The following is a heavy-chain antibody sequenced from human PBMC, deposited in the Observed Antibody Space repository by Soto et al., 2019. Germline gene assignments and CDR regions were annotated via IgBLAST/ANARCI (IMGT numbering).Heavy chain of an antibody. CDR3: ARLTSSGWYLDAFDI. D-gene: IGHD6-19*01. V-gene: IGHV3-7*01. CDR2: IKQDGSEK. CDR1: GFTFSSYW. Sequence: GGSLRVSCAASGFTFSSYWMSWVRQAPGKGLEWVANIKQDGSEKYYVDSVKGRFTISRDNAKNSLYLQMNSLRAEDTAVYYCARLTSSGWYLDAFDIWGQGTMVTVSS. J-gene: IGHJ3*02.